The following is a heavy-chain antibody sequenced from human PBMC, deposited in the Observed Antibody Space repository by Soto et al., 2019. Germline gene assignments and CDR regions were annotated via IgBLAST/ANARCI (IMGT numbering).Heavy chain of an antibody. D-gene: IGHD2-2*01. CDR1: GFTFSSYG. J-gene: IGHJ3*02. Sequence: QVQLVESGGGVVQPGRSLRLSRAASGFTFSSYGMHWVRQAPGKGLEWVAVISYDGSNKYYADSVKGRFTISRDNSKNTLYLQMNSPRAEDTAVYYCAKAGGIYCSSTSCYPFDAFDIWGQGTMVTVSS. CDR2: ISYDGSNK. V-gene: IGHV3-30*18. CDR3: AKAGGIYCSSTSCYPFDAFDI.